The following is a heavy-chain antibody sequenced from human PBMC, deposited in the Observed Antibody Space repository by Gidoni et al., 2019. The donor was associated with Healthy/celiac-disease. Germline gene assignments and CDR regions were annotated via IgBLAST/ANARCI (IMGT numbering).Heavy chain of an antibody. V-gene: IGHV3-30-3*01. Sequence: QVQLVESGGGVVQPGRSLRLSCAASGFTFSSYAMHGVRQAPGKGLEWVAVISYDGSNKYYADSVKGRFTISRDNSKNTLYLQMNSLRAEDTAVYYCARNYGQNWGQGTLVTVSS. D-gene: IGHD4-17*01. CDR3: ARNYGQN. CDR2: ISYDGSNK. CDR1: GFTFSSYA. J-gene: IGHJ4*02.